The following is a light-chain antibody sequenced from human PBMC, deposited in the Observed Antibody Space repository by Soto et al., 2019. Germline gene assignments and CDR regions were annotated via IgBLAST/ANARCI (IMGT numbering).Light chain of an antibody. CDR2: DVS. Sequence: DLPMTQSPSTLSASIGDRVTITCRASQNVSHWLAWYRQKPGKAPNLLIYDVSSSESGVPSRFSGSGSGTEFTLTVSSLQPDDFATYFCQQYYGFPWTFGQGTKVEIK. J-gene: IGKJ1*01. CDR3: QQYYGFPWT. V-gene: IGKV1-5*01. CDR1: QNVSHW.